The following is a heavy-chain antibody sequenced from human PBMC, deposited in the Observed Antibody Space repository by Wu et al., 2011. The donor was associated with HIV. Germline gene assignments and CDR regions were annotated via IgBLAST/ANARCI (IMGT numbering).Heavy chain of an antibody. CDR3: VRGSTYYDFWSGYYTPYYMDV. V-gene: IGHV1-18*01. D-gene: IGHD3-3*01. J-gene: IGHJ6*04. Sequence: QVQLVQSGAEVKKPGASVKVSCKASGYTFTSYGISWVRQAPGQGLEWMGWISAYNGNTNYAQKLQGRVTMTTDTSTSTAYMELRSLRSDDTAVYYCVRGSTYYDFWSGYYTPYYMDVWGKGTTVTVSS. CDR1: GYTFTSYG. CDR2: ISAYNGNT.